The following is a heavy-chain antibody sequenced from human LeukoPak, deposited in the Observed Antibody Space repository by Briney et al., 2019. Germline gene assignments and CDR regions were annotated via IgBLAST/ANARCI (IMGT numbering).Heavy chain of an antibody. CDR3: ATGYGGYDPRWGDY. CDR2: VDPEDGET. J-gene: IGHJ4*02. V-gene: IGHV1-69-2*01. Sequence: GASVKVSCKASGYTFTDYYMHWVQQAPGKGLEWMGRVDPEDGETIYAEKFQGRVTITADTSTDTAYMELSSLRSEDTAVYYCATGYGGYDPRWGDYWGQGTLVTVSS. D-gene: IGHD5-12*01. CDR1: GYTFTDYY.